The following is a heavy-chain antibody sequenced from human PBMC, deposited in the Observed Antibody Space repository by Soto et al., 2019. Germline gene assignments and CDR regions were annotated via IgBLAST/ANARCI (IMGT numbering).Heavy chain of an antibody. J-gene: IGHJ4*02. V-gene: IGHV3-21*01. CDR3: ARVQTTVTTSRTYYN. CDR1: GFTFSSYS. D-gene: IGHD4-4*01. CDR2: ISSSSSYI. Sequence: AGGSLRLSCAASGFTFSSYSMNWVRQAPGKGLEWVSSISSSSSYIYYADSVKGRFTISRDNAKNSLYLQMNSLRAEDTAVYYCARVQTTVTTSRTYYNWGQGTLVTVSS.